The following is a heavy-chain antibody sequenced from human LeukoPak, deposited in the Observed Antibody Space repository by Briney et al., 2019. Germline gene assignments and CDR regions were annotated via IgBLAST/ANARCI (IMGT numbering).Heavy chain of an antibody. CDR1: GFTFSSYG. J-gene: IGHJ6*02. Sequence: PGGSLRISCAASGFTFSSYGMHWVRQAPGKGLEWVAVIWYDGSNKYYADSVKGRFTISRDNSKNTLYLQMNSLRAEDTAVYYCARFYFLDGMDVWGQGTTVTVSS. D-gene: IGHD2/OR15-2a*01. V-gene: IGHV3-33*08. CDR2: IWYDGSNK. CDR3: ARFYFLDGMDV.